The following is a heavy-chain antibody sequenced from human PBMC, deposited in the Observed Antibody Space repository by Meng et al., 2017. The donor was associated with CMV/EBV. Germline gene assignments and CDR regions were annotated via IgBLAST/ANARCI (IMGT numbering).Heavy chain of an antibody. CDR2: INPNSGGT. Sequence: ASVKVSCKASGYTFSNYGIAWVRQAPGQGLEWMGWINPNSGGTNYAQKFQGRVTMTRDTSISTAYMELSRLRSDDTAVYYCATETQYYDSSGYPLRWGQGTLVTVSS. J-gene: IGHJ4*02. V-gene: IGHV1-2*02. CDR1: GYTFSNYG. CDR3: ATETQYYDSSGYPLR. D-gene: IGHD3-22*01.